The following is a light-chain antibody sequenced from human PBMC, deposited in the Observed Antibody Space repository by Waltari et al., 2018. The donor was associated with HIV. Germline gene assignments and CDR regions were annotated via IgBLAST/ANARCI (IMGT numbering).Light chain of an antibody. J-gene: IGLJ2*01. Sequence: QSVLTQPASMSGSPGQSITIPCTGSVGDIVSYNFVSWFQKYPDQAPKLIIFDVRSRPSGVSSRFSGSKSGNSASLTISGLQTEDEAIYFCSSYSRQGDSYIFG. CDR2: DVR. V-gene: IGLV2-14*01. CDR3: SSYSRQGDSYI. CDR1: VGDIVSYNF.